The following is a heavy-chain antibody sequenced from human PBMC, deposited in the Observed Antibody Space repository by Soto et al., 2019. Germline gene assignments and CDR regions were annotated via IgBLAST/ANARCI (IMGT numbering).Heavy chain of an antibody. J-gene: IGHJ4*02. D-gene: IGHD3-22*01. Sequence: EVQLVESGGDLIKPGGSLRLSCAASGFTFSNAWMNWVRQAPGKELEWVGRIKTKRDGGTADSAASVKGRFTISRDDSKNTLYLEMNKLKTEDTAVYYCARDYYTRFDYWGQGTLVTVSS. CDR3: ARDYYTRFDY. V-gene: IGHV3-15*07. CDR1: GFTFSNAW. CDR2: IKTKRDGGTA.